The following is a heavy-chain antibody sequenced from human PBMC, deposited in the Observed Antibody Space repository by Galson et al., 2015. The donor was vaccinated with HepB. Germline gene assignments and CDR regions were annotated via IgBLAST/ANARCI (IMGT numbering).Heavy chain of an antibody. CDR3: ARGGYSFSFYSYFDY. CDR1: GFTFTIYS. CDR2: ISGSSNSI. D-gene: IGHD2/OR15-2a*01. J-gene: IGHJ4*02. Sequence: SLRLSCAASGFTFTIYSINWVRQAPGKGLEWLSYISGSSNSIYYADSVKGRFTVSRDFAKNSVYLQMNSLRDEDTAVYLCARGGYSFSFYSYFDYWGRGTLVTVSS. V-gene: IGHV3-48*02.